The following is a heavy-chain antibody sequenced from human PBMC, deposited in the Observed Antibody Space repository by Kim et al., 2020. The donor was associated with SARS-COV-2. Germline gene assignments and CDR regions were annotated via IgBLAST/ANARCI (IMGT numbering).Heavy chain of an antibody. J-gene: IGHJ4*02. CDR3: ARPDSGSYSGVFDY. D-gene: IGHD1-26*01. V-gene: IGHV3-30*01. Sequence: ADSVKGRFTISRDNSKNTLYLQMNSLRAEDTAVYYWARPDSGSYSGVFDYWGQGTLVTVSS.